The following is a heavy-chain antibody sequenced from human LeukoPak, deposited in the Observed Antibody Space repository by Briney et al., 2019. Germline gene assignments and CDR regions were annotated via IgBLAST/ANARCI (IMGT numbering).Heavy chain of an antibody. CDR3: AREYVLMVYAARDYYYYYMDV. Sequence: ASVKASCKASGYTFTSYAMNWVRQAPGQGLEWMGWINTNTGNPTYAQGFTGRFVFSLDTSVSTAYLQISSLKAEDTAVYYCAREYVLMVYAARDYYYYYMDVWGKGTTVTVSS. D-gene: IGHD2-8*01. CDR1: GYTFTSYA. CDR2: INTNTGNP. V-gene: IGHV7-4-1*02. J-gene: IGHJ6*03.